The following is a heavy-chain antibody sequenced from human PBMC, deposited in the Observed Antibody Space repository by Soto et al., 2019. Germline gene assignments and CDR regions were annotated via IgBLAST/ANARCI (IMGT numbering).Heavy chain of an antibody. J-gene: IGHJ1*01. Sequence: EVQLVESGGGLVQPGGSLRLSCEASGLTVNSNYMSWVRQAPGKGLEWVAVIHTGGVTYYADSVKGRFIISRDNSKNTLYLQMTSVRAEDTAVYYCAREKGTGDWDNFFQHWGQGTLVTVSS. CDR1: GLTVNSNY. V-gene: IGHV3-66*01. D-gene: IGHD1-26*01. CDR3: AREKGTGDWDNFFQH. CDR2: IHTGGVT.